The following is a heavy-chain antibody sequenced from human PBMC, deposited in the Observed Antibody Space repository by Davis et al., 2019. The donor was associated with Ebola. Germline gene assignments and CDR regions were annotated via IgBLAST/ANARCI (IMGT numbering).Heavy chain of an antibody. Sequence: GGSLRLSCAASGFTFSDYYMSWIRQAPGKGLEWVSYISSSSSYTNYADSVKGRFTISRDNAKSSLYLQMNSLRAEDTALYYCARDRPLDFFFGDYYGMDVWGQGTTVTVSS. J-gene: IGHJ6*02. CDR3: ARDRPLDFFFGDYYGMDV. CDR2: ISSSSSYT. D-gene: IGHD3-16*01. CDR1: GFTFSDYY. V-gene: IGHV3-11*06.